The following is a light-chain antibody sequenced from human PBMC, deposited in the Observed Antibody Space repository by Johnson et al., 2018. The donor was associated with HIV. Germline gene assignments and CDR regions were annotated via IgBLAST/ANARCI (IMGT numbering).Light chain of an antibody. J-gene: IGLJ1*01. Sequence: GQKGKREGEGRREKRGNNYVSWYQQLPGTAPKLLIYENNKRPSGIPDRFSGSKSGTSATLGITGLQTGDEADYYCGTWDSSLRTAFFGTGTKVTVL. CDR1: REKRGNNY. CDR2: ENN. V-gene: IGLV1-51*02. CDR3: GTWDSSLRTAF.